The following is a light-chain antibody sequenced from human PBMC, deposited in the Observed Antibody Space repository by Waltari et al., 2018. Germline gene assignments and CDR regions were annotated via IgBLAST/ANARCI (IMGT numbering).Light chain of an antibody. Sequence: ESGLTQSPGTLPLSQGERATLSCTPSQSVSSSYLAWYQQKRGQAPRLLIEGASSRATGIPDRVSGSGSGTDVTLTISRLDPEECVGYYCQQYGSSYTFGEGTKLGI. CDR2: GAS. CDR3: QQYGSSYT. J-gene: IGKJ2*01. V-gene: IGKV3-20*01. CDR1: QSVSSSY.